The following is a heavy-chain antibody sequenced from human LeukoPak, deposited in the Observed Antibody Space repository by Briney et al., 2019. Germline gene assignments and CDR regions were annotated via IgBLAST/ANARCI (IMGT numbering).Heavy chain of an antibody. CDR2: IIPIFGTA. V-gene: IGHV1-69*13. CDR3: ARDYQVVMDVDSYFDY. J-gene: IGHJ4*02. CDR1: GYTFTSYA. Sequence: ASVKVSCKASGYTFTSYAMNWVRQAPGQGLEWMGGIIPIFGTANYAQKFQGRVTITADESTSTAYMELSSLRSEDTAVYYCARDYQVVMDVDSYFDYWGQGTLVTVSS. D-gene: IGHD4-23*01.